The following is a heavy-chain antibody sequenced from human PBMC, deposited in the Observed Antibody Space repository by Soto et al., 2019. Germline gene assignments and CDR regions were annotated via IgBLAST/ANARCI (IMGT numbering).Heavy chain of an antibody. CDR2: ITDNGSFP. CDR3: AKDRVGGTFYTPLAF. V-gene: IGHV3-30*18. Sequence: MRLSCQASGFNFDNYGMHWVRQAPGKGLEWVAGITDNGSFPYYADSVKGRFTISRDNSKNTLSLHLNTLRAEDTAVYHCAKDRVGGTFYTPLAFWGQGTLVTVSS. D-gene: IGHD1-7*01. CDR1: GFNFDNYG. J-gene: IGHJ4*02.